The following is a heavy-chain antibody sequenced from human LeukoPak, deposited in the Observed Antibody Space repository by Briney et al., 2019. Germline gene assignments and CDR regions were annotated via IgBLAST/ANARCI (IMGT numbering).Heavy chain of an antibody. D-gene: IGHD6-13*01. CDR3: ASTVVGAAAGPGGNDY. Sequence: ASVKVSCKASGYTFTSYDINWVRQATGQGLEWMGWMNPNSGSTGYAQKFQGRVTMTRNTSISTAYMELSSLRSEDTAVYYCASTVVGAAAGPGGNDYWGQGTLVTVSS. CDR2: MNPNSGST. V-gene: IGHV1-8*01. CDR1: GYTFTSYD. J-gene: IGHJ4*02.